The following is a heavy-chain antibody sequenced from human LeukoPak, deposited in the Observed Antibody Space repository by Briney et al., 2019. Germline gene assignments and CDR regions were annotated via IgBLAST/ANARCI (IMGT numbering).Heavy chain of an antibody. Sequence: PGGSLRLSCAASGFAFSTYWMEWVRQAPGKGLVWVSRIETDGSSTSYADTVKGRFTIFRDNTKNTLYLRMNSLRADDTAVYYCVRDPSAASGYFDNWGQGTLVTVSS. CDR1: GFAFSTYW. J-gene: IGHJ4*02. D-gene: IGHD6-13*01. CDR3: VRDPSAASGYFDN. CDR2: IETDGSST. V-gene: IGHV3-74*01.